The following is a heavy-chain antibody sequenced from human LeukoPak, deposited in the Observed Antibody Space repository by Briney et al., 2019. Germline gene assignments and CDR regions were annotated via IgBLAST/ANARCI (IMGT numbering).Heavy chain of an antibody. CDR1: GYHFTTCW. D-gene: IGHD1-7*01. V-gene: IGHV5-51*01. CDR2: VFPGDSKT. Sequence: GDSLKISCKVSGYHFTTCWIAWVRQKPGKGLEWMGMVFPGDSKTNYSPAFLGQVTMSVDKSIGAAYLQWRSLKASDTAMYYCARLDTKNYQFWGQGTLVSISS. CDR3: ARLDTKNYQF. J-gene: IGHJ4*02.